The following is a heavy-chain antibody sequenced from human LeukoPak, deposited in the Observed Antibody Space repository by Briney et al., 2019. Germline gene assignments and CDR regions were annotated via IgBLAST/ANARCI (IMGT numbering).Heavy chain of an antibody. CDR1: GGSISSGGYS. V-gene: IGHV4-30-2*03. D-gene: IGHD3-3*01. CDR2: IYHSGST. Sequence: SETLSLTCAVSGGSISSGGYSWSWIRQPPGKGLEWIGYIYHSGSTYYNPSLKSRVTISVDTSKNQFSLNLSSVTAADTAVYYCARLFSSGTYYFDYWGQGTLVTVSS. CDR3: ARLFSSGTYYFDY. J-gene: IGHJ4*02.